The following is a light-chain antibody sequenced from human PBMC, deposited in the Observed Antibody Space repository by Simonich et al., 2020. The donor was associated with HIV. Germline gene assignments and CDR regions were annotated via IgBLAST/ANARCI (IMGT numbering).Light chain of an antibody. J-gene: IGKJ1*01. V-gene: IGKV4-1*01. CDR3: QQYYSTPTWT. Sequence: DIVMTQSPDSLAVSLGERATINCKSSQSFLYSSKNKNYLVWYQQKHGQPPKLLIYLASTREAGVPDRFSGSGSGTDFTLTISSLQAEDVAVYYCQQYYSTPTWTFGQGTKVEIK. CDR1: QSFLYSSKNKNY. CDR2: LAS.